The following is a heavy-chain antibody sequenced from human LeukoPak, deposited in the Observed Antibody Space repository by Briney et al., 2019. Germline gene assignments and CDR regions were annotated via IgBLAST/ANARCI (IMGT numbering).Heavy chain of an antibody. CDR2: IGGTGGTT. CDR1: GFTLSSYA. J-gene: IGHJ4*02. CDR3: AKNRYSGSYRDFEY. V-gene: IGHV3-23*01. Sequence: PGGSLRLSCAASGFTLSSYAMSWVRQAPGKGLEWVSTIGGTGGTTYYADSVKGRFTISRDNSKNTLYLQMNSLRAEDTAVYYCAKNRYSGSYRDFEYWGQGTLVTVSS. D-gene: IGHD1-26*01.